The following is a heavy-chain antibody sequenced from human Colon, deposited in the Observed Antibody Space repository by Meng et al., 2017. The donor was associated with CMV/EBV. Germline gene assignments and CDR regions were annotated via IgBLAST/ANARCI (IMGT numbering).Heavy chain of an antibody. CDR1: GFTFNYYG. CDR2: IGDDGSKK. Sequence: GESLKISCASSGFTFNYYGMHWVRQAPGKGLEWVASIGDDGSKKWYGDSARGRFTISRDNSKKTVYLEMNSLRREDTATYYCAKGCNADCFYFQHWGQGTPVTVSS. CDR3: AKGCNADCFYFQH. D-gene: IGHD3-16*01. J-gene: IGHJ1*01. V-gene: IGHV3-30*02.